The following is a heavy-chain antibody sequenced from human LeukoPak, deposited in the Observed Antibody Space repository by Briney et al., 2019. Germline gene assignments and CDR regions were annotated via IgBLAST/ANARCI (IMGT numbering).Heavy chain of an antibody. CDR2: IYTSGST. CDR3: ARDGSIVGANSFDY. Sequence: SETLSLTCTVPGGSISSYYWSWIRQPAGKGLEWIGRIYTSGSTNYNPSLKSRVTMSVDTSKNQFSLKLSSVTAADTAVYYCARDGSIVGANSFDYWGQGTLVTVSS. V-gene: IGHV4-4*07. CDR1: GGSISSYY. D-gene: IGHD1-26*01. J-gene: IGHJ4*02.